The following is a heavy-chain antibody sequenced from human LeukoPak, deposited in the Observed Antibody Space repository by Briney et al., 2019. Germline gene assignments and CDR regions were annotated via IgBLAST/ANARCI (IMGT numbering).Heavy chain of an antibody. D-gene: IGHD1-14*01. CDR2: ISSSGSTI. CDR3: AREAVYRGWPDY. J-gene: IGHJ4*02. V-gene: IGHV3-48*03. Sequence: PGGSLSLSCAASGFTFSSYEMNWVCKAQGKGLGRVSYISSSGSTIYYADSVKGRFTISRDNAKNSLYLQMNSLRAEDTAVYYCAREAVYRGWPDYWGQGTLVTVSS. CDR1: GFTFSSYE.